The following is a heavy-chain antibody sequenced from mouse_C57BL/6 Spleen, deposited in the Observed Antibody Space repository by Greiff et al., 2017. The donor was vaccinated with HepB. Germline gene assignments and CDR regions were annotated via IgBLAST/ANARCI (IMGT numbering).Heavy chain of an antibody. V-gene: IGHV1-64*01. CDR2: IHPNSGST. Sequence: QVQLQQPGAELVKPGASVKLSCKASGYTFTSYWMHWVKQRPGQGLEWIGMIHPNSGSTNYNEKFNGKATLTVDKSSNTAYMQLSSLTSEDSAVYYCASSVPYDGSSYRYFDVWGTGATVTVSS. CDR1: GYTFTSYW. CDR3: ASSVPYDGSSYRYFDV. J-gene: IGHJ1*03. D-gene: IGHD1-1*01.